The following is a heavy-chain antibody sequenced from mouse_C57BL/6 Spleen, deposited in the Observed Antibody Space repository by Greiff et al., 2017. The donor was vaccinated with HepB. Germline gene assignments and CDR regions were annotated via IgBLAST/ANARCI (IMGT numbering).Heavy chain of an antibody. CDR1: GFSLTSYG. J-gene: IGHJ4*01. Sequence: LVAPSQSLSITCTVSGFSLTSYGVHWVRQPPGKGLEWLVVIWSDGSTTYNSALKSRLSISKDNSKSQVFLKMNSLQTDDTAMYYCARQRGYDYDSQVPYAMDYWGQGTSVTVSS. D-gene: IGHD2-4*01. CDR3: ARQRGYDYDSQVPYAMDY. V-gene: IGHV2-6-2*01. CDR2: IWSDGST.